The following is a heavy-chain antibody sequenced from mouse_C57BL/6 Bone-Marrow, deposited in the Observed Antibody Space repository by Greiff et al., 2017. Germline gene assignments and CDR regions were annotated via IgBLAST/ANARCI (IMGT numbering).Heavy chain of an antibody. CDR1: GYAFSSSW. V-gene: IGHV1-82*01. CDR2: IYPGDGDT. Sequence: QVQLQQSGPELVKPGASVKISCKASGYAFSSSWMNWVKQRPGKGLEWIGRIYPGDGDTNYNGKFKGKTTLTADKSSSTDYMQLSGLTSEYAAVYFCFYYNSSSFNCWGQGTTLTVSS. CDR3: FYYNSSSFNC. J-gene: IGHJ2*01. D-gene: IGHD1-1*01.